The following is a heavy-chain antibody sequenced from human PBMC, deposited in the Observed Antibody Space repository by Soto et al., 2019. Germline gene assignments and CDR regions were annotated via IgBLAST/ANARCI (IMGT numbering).Heavy chain of an antibody. CDR2: IIPILGIA. D-gene: IGHD3-10*02. J-gene: IGHJ4*02. V-gene: IGHV1-69*10. Sequence: SVKVSCKASGYTFTSYAMHWVRQAPGQRLEWMGWIIPILGIANYAQKFQGRVTITADKSTSTAYMELSSLRSEDTAVYYCARERVRGPLDYWGQGTLVTVSS. CDR1: GYTFTSYA. CDR3: ARERVRGPLDY.